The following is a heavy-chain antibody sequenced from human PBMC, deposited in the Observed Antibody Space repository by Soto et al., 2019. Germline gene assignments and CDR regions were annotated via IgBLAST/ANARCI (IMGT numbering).Heavy chain of an antibody. CDR2: ISYDGSNK. CDR1: GFTFSSYG. Sequence: PGGSLRLSCAASGFTFSSYGMHWVRQAPGKGLEWVAVISYDGSNKYYADSVKGRFTISRDNSKNTLYLQMNSLRAEDTAVYYCARDYDFWSGPTGIDPWGQGTLVTVSS. J-gene: IGHJ5*02. CDR3: ARDYDFWSGPTGIDP. D-gene: IGHD3-3*01. V-gene: IGHV3-30*03.